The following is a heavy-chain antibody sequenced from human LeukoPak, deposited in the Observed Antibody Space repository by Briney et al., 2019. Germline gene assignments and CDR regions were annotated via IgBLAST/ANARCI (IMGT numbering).Heavy chain of an antibody. CDR3: ARGRGLWGGGAMTTMIDY. J-gene: IGHJ4*02. CDR2: INHSGST. D-gene: IGHD5-24*01. Sequence: PSETLSLTCAVYGGSFSGYYWSWIRQPPGKGLEWIGEINHSGSTNYNPSLKSRVTISVDTSKNQFPLKLSSVTAADTAVYYWARGRGLWGGGAMTTMIDYWGQGTLVTVSS. V-gene: IGHV4-34*01. CDR1: GGSFSGYY.